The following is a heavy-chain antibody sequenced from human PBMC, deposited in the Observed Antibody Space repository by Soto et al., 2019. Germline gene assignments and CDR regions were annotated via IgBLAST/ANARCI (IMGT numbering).Heavy chain of an antibody. Sequence: ASVKVSCKSSGYTFSGHYIHWIRQAPGQGPERLGWINANSGDTDRAPKFQDRLTMTRDTSISTAYMELSRLRSDDTAVYYCARGGALDGTSPPFNHWGQGTLVTVSS. CDR3: ARGGALDGTSPPFNH. CDR1: GYTFSGHY. J-gene: IGHJ4*02. CDR2: INANSGDT. D-gene: IGHD6-19*01. V-gene: IGHV1-2*02.